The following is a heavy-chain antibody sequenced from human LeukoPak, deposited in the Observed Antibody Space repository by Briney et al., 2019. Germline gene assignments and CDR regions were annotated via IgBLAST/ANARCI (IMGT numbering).Heavy chain of an antibody. CDR2: ISGSGGST. CDR1: GFTFSSYA. J-gene: IGHJ5*02. D-gene: IGHD3-3*01. V-gene: IGHV3-23*01. CDR3: AKGKITIFGSHWFDP. Sequence: SGGSLRLSCAASGFTFSSYAMSWVRQAPGKGLEWVSAISGSGGSTYYADSVKGRFTISRDNSKNTLYLQMNSLRAEDTAVYYCAKGKITIFGSHWFDPWGQGTLVTVSS.